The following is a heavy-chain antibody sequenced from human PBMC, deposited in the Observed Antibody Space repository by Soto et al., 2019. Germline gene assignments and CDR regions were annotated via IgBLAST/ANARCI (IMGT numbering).Heavy chain of an antibody. CDR1: GDSISSYY. V-gene: IGHV4-59*01. Sequence: PSETLSLTWTVSGDSISSYYWSWIRQPPGKGLEWMGYIYSTGSTNYNPALKSRVTMSVDTSKNQFSLNLNSVTAADTAVYYCAKERRRTPIPLLDFWVKGTLVPV. J-gene: IGHJ4*02. CDR3: AKERRRTPIPLLDF. CDR2: IYSTGST. D-gene: IGHD3-3*01.